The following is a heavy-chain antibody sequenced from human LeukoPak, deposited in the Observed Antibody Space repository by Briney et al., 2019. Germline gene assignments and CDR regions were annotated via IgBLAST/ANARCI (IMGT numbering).Heavy chain of an antibody. V-gene: IGHV4-59*11. CDR1: GGSTSSHHY. CDR3: ANSSGSDYFDY. D-gene: IGHD6-19*01. J-gene: IGHJ4*02. Sequence: SETLSLTCTVSGGSTSSHHYWSWIRQSPGKGLEWIGFIYDSGTTNYNPSLKSRVTISLDTSKSQFSLKLSSVTAADTAVYYCANSSGSDYFDYWGQGTLVTVSS. CDR2: IYDSGTT.